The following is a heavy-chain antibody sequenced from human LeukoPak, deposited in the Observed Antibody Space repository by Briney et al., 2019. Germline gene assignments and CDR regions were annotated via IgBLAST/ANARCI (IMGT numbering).Heavy chain of an antibody. CDR2: MNPNSGNT. CDR1: GYTFASHD. D-gene: IGHD2/OR15-2a*01. J-gene: IGHJ4*02. V-gene: IGHV1-8*01. CDR3: ARAIRNELLSEF. Sequence: GASVKVSCKASGYTFASHDITWVRQAPGQGLEWMGWMNPNSGNTGYARKFQGRVSMTRDTSITTAYMELSSLRSENTAVYYCARAIRNELLSEFWGQGSLITVSS.